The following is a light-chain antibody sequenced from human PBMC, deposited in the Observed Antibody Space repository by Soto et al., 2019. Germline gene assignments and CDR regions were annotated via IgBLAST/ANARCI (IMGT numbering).Light chain of an antibody. Sequence: EIVMTQSPGTLSLSLGERATFSCRASQSVSSNLAWFQQRPGQAPRLLIYGASTRATGVPARFSGSGSATEFTLTISSLQSEDFAVYYCQQYNDWPWTFGQGTKVEVK. CDR1: QSVSSN. V-gene: IGKV3-15*01. CDR3: QQYNDWPWT. J-gene: IGKJ1*01. CDR2: GAS.